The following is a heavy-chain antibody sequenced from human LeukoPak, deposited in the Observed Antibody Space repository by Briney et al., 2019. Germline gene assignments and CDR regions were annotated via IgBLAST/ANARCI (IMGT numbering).Heavy chain of an antibody. CDR1: GFTFSSYA. CDR3: AKERFRALDP. CDR2: ISGSGDAR. D-gene: IGHD3-3*01. Sequence: GGSLRLSCTGSGFTFSSYAMTWVRQAPGKGLEWVSTISGSGDARYYADSVKGRFTIPRDNPINTLYLQMSSLRAEDTALYYCAKERFRALDPWGQGTPVSVAS. J-gene: IGHJ5*02. V-gene: IGHV3-23*01.